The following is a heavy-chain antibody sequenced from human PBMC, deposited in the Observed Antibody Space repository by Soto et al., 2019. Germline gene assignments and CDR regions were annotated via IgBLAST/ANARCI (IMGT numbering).Heavy chain of an antibody. Sequence: PSQTLSLTFDTSGDSVSSISAAWNWIRHSPSRGLEWLGSTYYRSKWIHECTVSMESRITINPDTSKNQFSLHIYSVTPEDTAVYYCAGVVWFRGMDVWGQGTPITVSS. V-gene: IGHV6-1*01. J-gene: IGHJ6*02. CDR1: GDSVSSISAA. D-gene: IGHD3-16*01. CDR3: AGVVWFRGMDV. CDR2: TYYRSKWIH.